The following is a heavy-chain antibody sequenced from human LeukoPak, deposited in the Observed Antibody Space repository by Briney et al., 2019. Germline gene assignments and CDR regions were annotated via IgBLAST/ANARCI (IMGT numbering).Heavy chain of an antibody. J-gene: IGHJ4*02. CDR1: GYSFTSYW. Sequence: PGESLKISCKGSGYSFTSYWIGWVRQMPGKGLEWMGIIYPGDSDTRYSPSCQGQVAISADKSISTAYLQWSSLKASDTAMYYCARHSHVDTAMVTIYWGQGTLVTVSS. D-gene: IGHD5-18*01. CDR2: IYPGDSDT. V-gene: IGHV5-51*01. CDR3: ARHSHVDTAMVTIY.